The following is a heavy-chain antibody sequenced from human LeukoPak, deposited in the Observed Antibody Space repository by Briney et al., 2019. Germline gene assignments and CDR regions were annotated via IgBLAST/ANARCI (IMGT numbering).Heavy chain of an antibody. Sequence: ETLSLTCTVSGGSISSHYWSWIRQPPGKGLEWMGYIYYSGSTNYNPSLKSRVTISVDTSKNQFSLKLSPVTAADTAVYYCARVGSNFDWLLGPYFDYWGQGTLVTVSS. D-gene: IGHD3-9*01. CDR3: ARVGSNFDWLLGPYFDY. V-gene: IGHV4-59*11. CDR2: IYYSGST. CDR1: GGSISSHY. J-gene: IGHJ4*02.